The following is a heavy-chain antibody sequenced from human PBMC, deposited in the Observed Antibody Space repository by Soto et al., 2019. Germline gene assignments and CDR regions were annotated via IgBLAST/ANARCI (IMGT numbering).Heavy chain of an antibody. CDR3: VRDRPHAWFDP. Sequence: ASVKVSCKASGDTFTNYAIHWVRQAPGQSLEWMGWINAASGNTRYSQNFQGRVTITRDTSASTAYMQLSSLRSDDTAFYYCVRDRPHAWFDPWGQGTLVTVSS. J-gene: IGHJ5*02. CDR1: GDTFTNYA. V-gene: IGHV1-3*01. CDR2: INAASGNT.